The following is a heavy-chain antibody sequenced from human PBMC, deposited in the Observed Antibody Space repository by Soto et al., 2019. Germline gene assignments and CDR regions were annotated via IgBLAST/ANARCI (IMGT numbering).Heavy chain of an antibody. CDR3: AKDDEAYDSRGVFDY. CDR2: ISYDGSNK. Sequence: GGSLRLSCAASGFTFSSYGMHWVRQAPGKGLEWVAVISYDGSNKYYADSVKGRFTISRDNSKNTLYLQMNSLRAEDTAVYYCAKDDEAYDSRGVFDYWGQGTLVTVS. CDR1: GFTFSSYG. J-gene: IGHJ4*02. D-gene: IGHD3-22*01. V-gene: IGHV3-30*18.